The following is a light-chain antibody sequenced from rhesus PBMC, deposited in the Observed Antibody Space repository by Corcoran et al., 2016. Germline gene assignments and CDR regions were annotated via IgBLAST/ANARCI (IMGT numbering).Light chain of an antibody. J-gene: IGKJ1*01. V-gene: IGKV1S14*01. CDR2: YAS. CDR3: QQHNSYPRT. CDR1: QGISTY. Sequence: DIQMTQSPSSLSASVGDTVTITCRASQGISTYLAWYQQKPGKAPKPLIYYASNLESGVPSRFSGSGSGTDCTLTISSLQPEDFATYYCQQHNSYPRTFGQGTNVEIK.